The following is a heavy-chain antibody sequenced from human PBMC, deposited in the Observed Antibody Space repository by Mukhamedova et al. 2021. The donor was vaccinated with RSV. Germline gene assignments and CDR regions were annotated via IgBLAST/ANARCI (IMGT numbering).Heavy chain of an antibody. CDR2: ISGSGGST. CDR3: AKPISTVTTKKDYYYYGMDV. J-gene: IGHJ6*02. Sequence: GKGLEWVSAISGSGGSTYYADSVKGRFTISRDNSKNTLYLQMNSLRAEDTAVYYCAKPISTVTTKKDYYYYGMDVWGQGTTVTV. D-gene: IGHD4-11*01. V-gene: IGHV3-23*01.